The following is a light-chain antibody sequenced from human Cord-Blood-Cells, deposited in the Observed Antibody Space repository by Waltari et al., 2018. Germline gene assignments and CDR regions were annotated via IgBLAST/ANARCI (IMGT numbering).Light chain of an antibody. CDR2: EGS. CDR1: SSDVGSYNL. J-gene: IGLJ3*02. CDR3: CSNAGSITWV. Sequence: QSALTQPASVSGSPGQSITISCTGTSSDVGSYNLVSWYQQHTGKAPKLMIYEGSKRPSGVSNRFSGCKSGNTASLTSSGLQAEDEADYYCCSNAGSITWVFGGGTKLTVL. V-gene: IGLV2-23*01.